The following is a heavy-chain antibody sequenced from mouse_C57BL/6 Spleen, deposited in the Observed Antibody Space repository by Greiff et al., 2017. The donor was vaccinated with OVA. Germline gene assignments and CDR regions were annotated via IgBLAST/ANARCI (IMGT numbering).Heavy chain of an antibody. CDR1: GFTFSNYW. CDR2: IRLKSDNYAT. Sequence: EVKLVESGGGLVQPGGSMKLSCVASGFTFSNYWMNWVRQSPEKGLEWVAQIRLKSDNYATHYAESVKGRFTISRDDSKSSVYLQMNNLRAEDTGIYYCTSITTVVAFDYWGQGTTLTVSS. J-gene: IGHJ2*01. D-gene: IGHD1-1*01. CDR3: TSITTVVAFDY. V-gene: IGHV6-3*01.